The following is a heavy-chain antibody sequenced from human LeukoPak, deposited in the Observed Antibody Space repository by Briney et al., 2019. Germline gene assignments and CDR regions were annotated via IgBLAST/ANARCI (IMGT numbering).Heavy chain of an antibody. CDR1: GFTFSSYW. J-gene: IGHJ4*02. CDR3: ARASDIVVVVAEGVDY. D-gene: IGHD2-15*01. V-gene: IGHV3-7*01. CDR2: IKQDGSEK. Sequence: GGSLRLSCAASGFTFSSYWMSWVRQAPGKGLEWVANIKQDGSEKYYADSVKGRFTISRDNAENSLYLQMNSLRAEDTAVYYCARASDIVVVVAEGVDYWGQGTLVTVSS.